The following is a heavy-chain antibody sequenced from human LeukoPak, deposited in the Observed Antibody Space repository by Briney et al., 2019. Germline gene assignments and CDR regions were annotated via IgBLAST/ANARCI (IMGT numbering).Heavy chain of an antibody. CDR1: GFTFSSYA. CDR3: AKDGDVWFGEGWDYYYYYGMDV. J-gene: IGHJ6*04. V-gene: IGHV3-23*01. CDR2: ISGSGGST. Sequence: GGSLRLSCAASGFTFSSYAMSWVRQAPGKGLEWVSAISGSGGSTYYADSVKGRFTISRDNSKNTLYLQMNSLRAEDMAVYYCAKDGDVWFGEGWDYYYYYGMDVWGKGTTVTVSS. D-gene: IGHD3-10*01.